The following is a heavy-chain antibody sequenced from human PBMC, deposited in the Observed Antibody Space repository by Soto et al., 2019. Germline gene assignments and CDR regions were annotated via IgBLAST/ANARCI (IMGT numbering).Heavy chain of an antibody. CDR1: GFTFISYG. J-gene: IGHJ4*02. CDR2: ISYDGSNK. V-gene: IGHV3-30*03. D-gene: IGHD3-22*01. Sequence: LRRSCAASGFTFISYGMHWVRQAPGKGLERVAVISYDGSNKYYADSVKGRFTISRDNSKNTLYLQMNSLRAEDTAVYYCAREGVYYYDSSGYHTFDYWGQGTLVTVSS. CDR3: AREGVYYYDSSGYHTFDY.